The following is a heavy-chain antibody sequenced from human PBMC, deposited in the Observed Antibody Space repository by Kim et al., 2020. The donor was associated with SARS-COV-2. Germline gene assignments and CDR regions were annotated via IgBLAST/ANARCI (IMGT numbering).Heavy chain of an antibody. Sequence: GESLKISCKGSGYSFTSYWIGWVRQMPGKGLEWMGIIYPGDSDTRYSPSFQGQVTISADKSISTAYLQWSSLKASDTAMYYCARSGRYYDSSGYYYEEKGLLDYWGQGTLVTVSS. V-gene: IGHV5-51*01. D-gene: IGHD3-22*01. J-gene: IGHJ4*02. CDR3: ARSGRYYDSSGYYYEEKGLLDY. CDR2: IYPGDSDT. CDR1: GYSFTSYW.